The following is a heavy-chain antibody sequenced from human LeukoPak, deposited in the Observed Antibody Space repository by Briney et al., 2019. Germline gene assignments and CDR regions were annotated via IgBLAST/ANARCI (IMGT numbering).Heavy chain of an antibody. V-gene: IGHV3-64*01. CDR3: ARGQYCSGGSCYHYGMDV. D-gene: IGHD2-15*01. Sequence: SGGSLRLSCAASGFTFSSYAMHWVRQAPGKGLEYVSAISSNGGSTYYANSVKGRFTISRDNSENTLYLQMGSLRAEDMAVYYCARGQYCSGGSCYHYGMDVWGQGTTVTVSS. J-gene: IGHJ6*02. CDR2: ISSNGGST. CDR1: GFTFSSYA.